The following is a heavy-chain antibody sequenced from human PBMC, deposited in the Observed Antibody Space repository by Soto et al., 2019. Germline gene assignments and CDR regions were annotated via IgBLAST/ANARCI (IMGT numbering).Heavy chain of an antibody. D-gene: IGHD2-15*01. J-gene: IGHJ4*02. CDR3: ARRVVDPETYAY. CDR1: GGSINSDY. CDR2: IFYSGYT. V-gene: IGHV4-59*08. Sequence: SETLSLTCTVSGGSINSDYWSWIRQPPAKGLEWIGYIFYSGYTKHDPSLKSRVTISVDTSKNLFSLTVTSVTAADTAVYYCARRVVDPETYAYSSQGTLVNVSA.